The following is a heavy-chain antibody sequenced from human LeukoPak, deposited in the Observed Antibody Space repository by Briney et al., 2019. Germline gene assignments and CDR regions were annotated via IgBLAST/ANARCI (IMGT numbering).Heavy chain of an antibody. V-gene: IGHV3-30*18. CDR1: GFTFSSYG. Sequence: GGSLRLSCAASGFTFSSYGMHWVRQAPGKGLEWVAVISYDGSNKYYADSVKGRFTISRDNSKNTLYLQMNSLRAEDTAVYYCAKGGELGLRFPYYYYYGMDVWGQGTTVTVSS. CDR2: ISYDGSNK. D-gene: IGHD5-12*01. J-gene: IGHJ6*02. CDR3: AKGGELGLRFPYYYYYGMDV.